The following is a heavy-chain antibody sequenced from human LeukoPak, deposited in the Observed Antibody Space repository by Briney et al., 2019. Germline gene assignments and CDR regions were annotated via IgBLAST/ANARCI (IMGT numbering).Heavy chain of an antibody. J-gene: IGHJ4*02. CDR3: SRDPRGYDSSGYSYRSAGY. D-gene: IGHD3-22*01. V-gene: IGHV3-21*01. CDR1: GFTFSSDS. CDR2: IGSSSSYI. Sequence: PGGSLRLSCAASGFTFSSDSMNSVRQAPGKGLEWVSAIGSSSSYIYYADSVNGRFTISRHKAKNSLYLPMNSLMAEDTAGYYCSRDPRGYDSSGYSYRSAGYWGQGTLVTVSS.